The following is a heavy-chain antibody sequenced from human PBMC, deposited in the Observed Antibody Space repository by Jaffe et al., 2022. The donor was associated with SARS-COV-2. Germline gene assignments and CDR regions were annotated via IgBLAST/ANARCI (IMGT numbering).Heavy chain of an antibody. CDR1: GFTFSSYW. Sequence: EVQLVESGGGLVQPGGSLRLSCAASGFTFSSYWMHWVRQAPGKGLVWVSHINSDGGSTNYADSVKGRFTISRDNAKNTLYLQMNSLRAEDTAVYYCAREIVRATNNLEYWGQGTLVTVSS. J-gene: IGHJ4*02. CDR2: INSDGGST. D-gene: IGHD1-26*01. CDR3: AREIVRATNNLEY. V-gene: IGHV3-74*01.